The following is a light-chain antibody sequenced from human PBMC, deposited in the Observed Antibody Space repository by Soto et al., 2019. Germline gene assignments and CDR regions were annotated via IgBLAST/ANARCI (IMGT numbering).Light chain of an antibody. CDR2: AVR. CDR3: SSYTSISTYV. Sequence: QSVLTQPASVSGSPGQSITISCTGTSRDVGGYNYVSWYQQHPGKAPKLMIYAVRNRPSGVSNRFSGSKSVNTASLTISGLQAEDEADYYCSSYTSISTYVFGTGTKLTVL. J-gene: IGLJ1*01. CDR1: SRDVGGYNY. V-gene: IGLV2-14*01.